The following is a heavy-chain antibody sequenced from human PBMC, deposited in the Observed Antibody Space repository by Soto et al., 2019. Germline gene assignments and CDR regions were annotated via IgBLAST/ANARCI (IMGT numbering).Heavy chain of an antibody. CDR1: GFTVSSNY. V-gene: IGHV3-66*01. CDR3: ASPLCSGGSCYSDAFDI. CDR2: IYSGGST. Sequence: EVQLVESGGGLVQPRGSLRLSCAASGFTVSSNYMSWVRQAPGKGLEWVSVIYSGGSTYYADSVKGRFTISRDNSKNTLYLQMNSLRAEDTAVYYCASPLCSGGSCYSDAFDIWGQGTMVTVSS. D-gene: IGHD2-15*01. J-gene: IGHJ3*02.